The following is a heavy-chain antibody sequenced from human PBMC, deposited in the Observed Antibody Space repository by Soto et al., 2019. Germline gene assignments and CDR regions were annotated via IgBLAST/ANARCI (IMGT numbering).Heavy chain of an antibody. D-gene: IGHD2-2*02. CDR2: IYYSGST. J-gene: IGHJ6*02. CDR3: ARFVRSCSGTTCYTRADV. Sequence: SDTVSLTCTVSGGSISSYYWSWIRQPPGKGLERIGYIYYSGSTNYNHSLKSRVTISVDTSKNQFSLTLSSVTAADTAVYHCARFVRSCSGTTCYTRADVWGQGTTVTVSS. CDR1: GGSISSYY. V-gene: IGHV4-59*01.